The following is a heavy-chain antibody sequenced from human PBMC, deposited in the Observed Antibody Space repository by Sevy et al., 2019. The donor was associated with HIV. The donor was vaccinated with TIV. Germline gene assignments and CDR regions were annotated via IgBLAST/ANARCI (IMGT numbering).Heavy chain of an antibody. V-gene: IGHV3-15*01. CDR1: GFTFSNAW. J-gene: IGHJ6*03. CDR2: IKSKTDGGTT. D-gene: IGHD3-22*01. Sequence: RGSLRLSCAASGFTFSNAWMSWVRQAPGKGLEWVGRIKSKTDGGTTDYAAPVKGRFTISRDDSKNTLYLQMNSLKTEDTAVYYCTTVRSDDSSGYYSLYYYYYYMDVWGKGTTVTVSS. CDR3: TTVRSDDSSGYYSLYYYYYYMDV.